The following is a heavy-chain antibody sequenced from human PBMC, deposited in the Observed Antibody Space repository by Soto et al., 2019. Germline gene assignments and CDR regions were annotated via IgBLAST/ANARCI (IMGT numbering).Heavy chain of an antibody. J-gene: IGHJ4*02. D-gene: IGHD6-13*01. CDR3: ASPPQFSSSWYR. Sequence: GGSLRLSCAASGFTFSSYEMNWVRQAPGKGLEWVSYISSSGSTIYYADSVKGRFTISRDNAKNSLYLQMNSLRAEDTAVYYCASPPQFSSSWYRWGQGTRVTVSS. CDR2: ISSSGSTI. CDR1: GFTFSSYE. V-gene: IGHV3-48*03.